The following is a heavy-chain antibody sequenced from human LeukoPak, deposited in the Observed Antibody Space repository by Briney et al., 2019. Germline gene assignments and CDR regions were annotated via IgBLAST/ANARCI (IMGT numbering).Heavy chain of an antibody. V-gene: IGHV3-48*01. J-gene: IGHJ3*02. CDR2: ISSSSSTI. D-gene: IGHD6-6*01. CDR3: ARGDVRSIAAPGVPDAFDI. Sequence: GGSLRLSCAASGFTFSSYSMNWVRQAPGKGLEWVSYISSSSSTIYYADSVKGRFTISRDNAKNSLYLLMNSLRAEDTAVYYCARGDVRSIAAPGVPDAFDIWGQGTMVTVSS. CDR1: GFTFSSYS.